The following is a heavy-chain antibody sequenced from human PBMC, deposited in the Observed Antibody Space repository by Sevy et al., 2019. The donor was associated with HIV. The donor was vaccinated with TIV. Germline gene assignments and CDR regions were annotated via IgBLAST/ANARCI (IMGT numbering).Heavy chain of an antibody. J-gene: IGHJ6*02. CDR3: ARDRYYDASGYYYYYYGLDV. D-gene: IGHD3-22*01. CDR1: GFTFSRYS. CDR2: ISFDASNK. V-gene: IGHV3-30*14. Sequence: GGSLRLSCAASGFTFSRYSMHWVRQAPGKGLEWVATISFDASNKHYADSVKGRFTISRDNSKNTLYLQMNSLRAEDTAVYYCARDRYYDASGYYYYYYGLDVWGQGTTVTVSS.